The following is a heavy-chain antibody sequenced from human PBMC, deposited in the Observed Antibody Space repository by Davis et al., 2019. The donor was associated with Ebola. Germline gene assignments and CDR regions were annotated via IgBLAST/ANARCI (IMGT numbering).Heavy chain of an antibody. CDR2: IYTGDSDT. CDR1: GNSFTSHW. J-gene: IGHJ5*02. Sequence: GESLKISCKDSGNSFTSHWIGWVRQMPGKGLDWMGIIYTGDSDTRYSPSFQGQVTISVDKSISTTYLQWSSLKASDSATYYCARGEDNYGWTSGWYFGPWGQGTLVTVSS. D-gene: IGHD6-19*01. CDR3: ARGEDNYGWTSGWYFGP. V-gene: IGHV5-51*01.